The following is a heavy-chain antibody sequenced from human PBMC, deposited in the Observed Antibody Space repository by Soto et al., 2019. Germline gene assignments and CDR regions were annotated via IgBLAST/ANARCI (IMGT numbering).Heavy chain of an antibody. CDR2: IYHSGST. V-gene: IGHV4-38-2*01. J-gene: IGHJ4*02. Sequence: SETLSLTCAVSGYSISSGYYWGWIRQPPGKGLEWIGSIYHSGSTNYNPSLKSRPTISVDTSKNQFSLKLRSVTAADTAVYYCARASPYGDYALDYWGQGTLVTVSS. CDR1: GYSISSGYY. CDR3: ARASPYGDYALDY. D-gene: IGHD4-17*01.